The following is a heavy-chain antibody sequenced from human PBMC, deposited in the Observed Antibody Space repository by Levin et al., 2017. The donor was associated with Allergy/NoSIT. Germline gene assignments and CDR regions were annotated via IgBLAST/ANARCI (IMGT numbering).Heavy chain of an antibody. Sequence: ETLSLTCAASALSFSSYAMSWVRQAPGTGLEWVSAISGSGDTTYYADSVKGRFTISRDNSKNTLYVHMKNLRAEDTAVYYCAKDRTAGSGDYYYYGMDVWGQGTTVTVSS. V-gene: IGHV3-23*01. CDR3: AKDRTAGSGDYYYYGMDV. J-gene: IGHJ6*02. CDR1: ALSFSSYA. CDR2: ISGSGDTT. D-gene: IGHD3-10*01.